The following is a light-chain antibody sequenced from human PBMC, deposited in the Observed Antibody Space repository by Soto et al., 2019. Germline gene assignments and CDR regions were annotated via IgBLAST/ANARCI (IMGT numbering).Light chain of an antibody. CDR2: GAY. CDR1: QSVNSN. J-gene: IGKJ5*01. V-gene: IGKV3-15*01. CDR3: QQYNNWPPIT. Sequence: ELVLTQSPATLSVSPGESATLSCRASQSVNSNLGWYQQNHRQAPRIIIYGAYTRATGIPARFSGSGSGTEFTLTISSLQSEDFAVYYCQQYNNWPPITCGQGTRLEIK.